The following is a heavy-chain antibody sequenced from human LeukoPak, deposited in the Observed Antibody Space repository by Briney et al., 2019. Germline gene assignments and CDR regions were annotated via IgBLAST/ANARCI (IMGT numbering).Heavy chain of an antibody. CDR3: ARGGHYYDSSGYYLGGLGVDY. V-gene: IGHV4-30-2*01. CDR2: IYHSGST. CDR1: GGSISSGGYY. Sequence: SQTLSLTCTVSGGSISSGGYYWSWIRQPPGKGLEWIGYIYHSGSTYYNPSLKSRVTISVDRSKNQFSLKLSSVTAADTAVYYCARGGHYYDSSGYYLGGLGVDYWGQGTLVTVSS. D-gene: IGHD3-22*01. J-gene: IGHJ4*02.